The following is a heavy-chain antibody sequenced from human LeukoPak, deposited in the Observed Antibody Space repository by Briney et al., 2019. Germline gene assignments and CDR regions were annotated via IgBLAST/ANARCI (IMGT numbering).Heavy chain of an antibody. V-gene: IGHV1-18*01. J-gene: IGHJ5*02. D-gene: IGHD3-10*01. Sequence: GASVKVSCKASGYTFTSYGISWVRQAPGQGLEWMGWISAYNGNTNYAQKLQGRVTMTTDTSTSTAYMELRSLRSDDTAVYYCARDRVLWGSGSPSWFDPWGQGTLVTVSS. CDR3: ARDRVLWGSGSPSWFDP. CDR2: ISAYNGNT. CDR1: GYTFTSYG.